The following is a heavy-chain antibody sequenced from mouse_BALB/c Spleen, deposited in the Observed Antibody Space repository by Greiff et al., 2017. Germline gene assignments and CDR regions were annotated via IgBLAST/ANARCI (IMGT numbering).Heavy chain of an antibody. CDR2: IYPGNGDT. J-gene: IGHJ4*01. Sequence: QVQLQQPGAELVKPGASVKMSCKASGYTFTSYNMHWVKQTPGQGLEWIGAIYPGNGDTSYNQKFKGKATLTADKSSSTAYMQLSSLTSEDSAVYYCARGGKNFYAMDYWGQGTSVTVSS. CDR1: GYTFTSYN. V-gene: IGHV1-12*01. CDR3: ARGGKNFYAMDY.